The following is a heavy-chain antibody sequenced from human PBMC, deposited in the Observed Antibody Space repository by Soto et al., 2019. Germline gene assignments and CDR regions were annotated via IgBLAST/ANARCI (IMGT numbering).Heavy chain of an antibody. J-gene: IGHJ2*01. CDR2: IIPIFGTA. D-gene: IGHD3-3*01. Sequence: ASVKVSCKASGATFSSYAISWVRQAPGQGLEWMGGIIPIFGTANYAQKFQGRVTITADESTSTAYMELSSLRSEDTAVYYCAFVLERYGDHRDLHAFPTRRSSDL. CDR1: GATFSSYA. CDR3: AFVLERYGDHRDLHAFPTRRSSDL. V-gene: IGHV1-69*13.